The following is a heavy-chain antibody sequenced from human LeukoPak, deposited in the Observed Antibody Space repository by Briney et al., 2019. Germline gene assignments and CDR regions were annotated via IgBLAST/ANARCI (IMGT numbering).Heavy chain of an antibody. Sequence: GGSLSLSCAASGFTLSIYPMTWVRQAPGKGPEWVSAILGSGDDTYYAGSVRGRFTVSRDNSKNTLYLHMNSLRAEDTAVYYCPKRLSSTDWSAFDVWGRGTMATVSS. CDR1: GFTLSIYP. J-gene: IGHJ3*01. V-gene: IGHV3-23*01. D-gene: IGHD6-19*01. CDR2: ILGSGDDT. CDR3: PKRLSSTDWSAFDV.